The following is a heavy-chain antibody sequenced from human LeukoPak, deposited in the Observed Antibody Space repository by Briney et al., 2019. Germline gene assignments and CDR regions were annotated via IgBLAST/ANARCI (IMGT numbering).Heavy chain of an antibody. J-gene: IGHJ4*02. CDR3: AKAHGGYNDY. D-gene: IGHD2-15*01. Sequence: GGSLRLSCGASGFTISSYAMSWVRQAPGKGLEWVSAISGSGGSTYYADSVKGRFTISRDNSKNTLYLQMNSLRAEDTAVYYCAKAHGGYNDYWGQGTLVTVSS. CDR1: GFTISSYA. CDR2: ISGSGGST. V-gene: IGHV3-23*01.